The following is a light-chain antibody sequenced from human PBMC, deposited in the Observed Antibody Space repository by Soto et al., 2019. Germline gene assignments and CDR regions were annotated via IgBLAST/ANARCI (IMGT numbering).Light chain of an antibody. Sequence: EIVLTRSPATLTVSPGESATLSCRAVQSVSSNLAWYQQKAGQAPRIIIYGESTRATGIPDRLSGSGSGTEFTLTISRLQSEDFAVYYCQKYSNWPLAXGGGTKVDIK. CDR1: QSVSSN. J-gene: IGKJ4*01. V-gene: IGKV3-15*01. CDR3: QKYSNWPLA. CDR2: GES.